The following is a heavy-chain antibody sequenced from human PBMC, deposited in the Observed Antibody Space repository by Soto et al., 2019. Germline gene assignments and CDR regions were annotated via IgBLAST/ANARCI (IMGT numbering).Heavy chain of an antibody. CDR2: IWYDGINK. CDR3: ARDPIHGSGLSDA. CDR1: GLTFSTYG. Sequence: QVQLVESGGGVVQPGRSLRLSCAASGLTFSTYGMHWVRQSPGKGLEWVAFIWYDGINKKYADSVKGRFTISRDNSKNMVFLEMNSLRVEDTAVYHCARDPIHGSGLSDAWGQGTLVTVSS. D-gene: IGHD3-10*01. V-gene: IGHV3-33*01. J-gene: IGHJ5*02.